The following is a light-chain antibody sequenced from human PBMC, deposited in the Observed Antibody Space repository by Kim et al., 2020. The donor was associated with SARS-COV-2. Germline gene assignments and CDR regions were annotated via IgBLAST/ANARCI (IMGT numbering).Light chain of an antibody. CDR3: QKYDSAPRT. J-gene: IGKJ1*01. Sequence: ASVGDRVTITCRASQGISNYLAWYQQKPGKVPKVLIYLASTLQSGVPSRFSGSGSGTHFTLTISSLQPEDVATYYCQKYDSAPRTFGQGTKVDIK. CDR2: LAS. CDR1: QGISNY. V-gene: IGKV1-27*01.